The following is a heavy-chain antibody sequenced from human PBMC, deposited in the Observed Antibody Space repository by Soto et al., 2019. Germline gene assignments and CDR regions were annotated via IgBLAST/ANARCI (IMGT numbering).Heavy chain of an antibody. D-gene: IGHD1-26*01. J-gene: IGHJ6*02. CDR3: AKDHLPVGDYYYGVDV. CDR2: ISASGGRT. Sequence: PGGSLRLSCSASGFTSNTYAMSWVRQAPGRRLEWVSTISASGGRTYYADSVKGRFTVSGDNSQNTLRLDMDSLRAEDTALYYCAKDHLPVGDYYYGVDVWGQGTTVTVSS. CDR1: GFTSNTYA. V-gene: IGHV3-23*01.